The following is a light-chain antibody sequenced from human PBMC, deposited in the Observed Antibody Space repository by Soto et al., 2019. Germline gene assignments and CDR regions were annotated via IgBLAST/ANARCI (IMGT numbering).Light chain of an antibody. V-gene: IGKV1-5*03. Sequence: DIHMTQSPSTLSASVGDRVTITCRASQSISTWLAWYQQKPGKAPKLLIYKASNLEDGVPSRFSGSGSGTEFTITISSLQPDDFATYYCQQYNTYPLTFGGGTTVEIK. CDR2: KAS. CDR1: QSISTW. CDR3: QQYNTYPLT. J-gene: IGKJ4*01.